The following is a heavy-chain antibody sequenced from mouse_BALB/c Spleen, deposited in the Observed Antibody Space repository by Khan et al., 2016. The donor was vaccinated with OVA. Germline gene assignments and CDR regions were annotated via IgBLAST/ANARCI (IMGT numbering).Heavy chain of an antibody. Sequence: QVQLQQSGAELARPGASVKMSCKASGYTFTSHTMHWVKQRPGQGLEWIGYINPRSGYTQYNQKFKDKATLTADKSSSTAYMQLSSLTSEDSAVCYSARRTRKYAVDRWGRSTSVTASA. D-gene: IGHD2-14*01. CDR1: GYTFTSHT. CDR3: ARRTRKYAVDR. CDR2: INPRSGYT. V-gene: IGHV1-4*01. J-gene: IGHJ4*01.